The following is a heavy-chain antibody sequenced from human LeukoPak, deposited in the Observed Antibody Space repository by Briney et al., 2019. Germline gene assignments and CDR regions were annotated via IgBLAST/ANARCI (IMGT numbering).Heavy chain of an antibody. V-gene: IGHV3-7*03. CDR2: IKQDGSEK. J-gene: IGHJ4*02. CDR1: GFTFSDHW. Sequence: QPGGSLRLSCAASGFTFSDHWMSWVRQAPGKGLEWVANIKQDGSEKYYVDSVKGRFTISRDNSKNTLYLQMNSLRAEDTAVYYCAKDGLDIVATPFDYWGQGTLVTVSS. D-gene: IGHD5-12*01. CDR3: AKDGLDIVATPFDY.